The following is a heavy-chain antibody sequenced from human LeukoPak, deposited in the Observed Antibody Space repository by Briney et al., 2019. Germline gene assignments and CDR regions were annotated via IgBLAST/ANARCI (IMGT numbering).Heavy chain of an antibody. CDR1: GFTFSSYA. CDR3: AKVLSEGYLPGYYNPFDS. CDR2: ISYEGNNI. V-gene: IGHV3-30*18. J-gene: IGHJ4*02. Sequence: PGRSLRLSCAASGFTFSSYAMHWVRQAPGKGLEWVAVISYEGNNIYYVDSVKGRFTISRDNSKNTLFLQMNSLRAEDTAVYYCAKVLSEGYLPGYYNPFDSWGRGTLVTVSS. D-gene: IGHD3-9*01.